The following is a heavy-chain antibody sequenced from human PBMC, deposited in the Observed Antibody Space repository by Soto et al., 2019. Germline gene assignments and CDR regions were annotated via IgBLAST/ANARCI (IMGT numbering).Heavy chain of an antibody. J-gene: IGHJ4*02. D-gene: IGHD3-3*01. V-gene: IGHV1-18*04. Sequence: QVQLVQSGAEVKKPGASVKVSCKASGYTFTSYGISWVRQAPGQGLEWMGWISAYNGNTNYAQKLQGRVTMTTDTSTSTAYMELRSLRSDDTAVYYCARGPEDYDFWSGYYKYYFDYWGQGTLVTVSS. CDR2: ISAYNGNT. CDR3: ARGPEDYDFWSGYYKYYFDY. CDR1: GYTFTSYG.